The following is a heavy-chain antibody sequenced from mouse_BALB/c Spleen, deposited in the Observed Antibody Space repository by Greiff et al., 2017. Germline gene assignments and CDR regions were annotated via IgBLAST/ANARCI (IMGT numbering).Heavy chain of an antibody. D-gene: IGHD2-4*01. V-gene: IGHV5-6-5*01. CDR1: GFTFSSYA. CDR3: ARVQGYDYDYYAMDY. Sequence: EVQGVESGGGLVKPGGSLKLSCAASGFTFSSYAMSWVRQTPEKRLEWVASISSGGSTYYPDSVKGRFTISRDNARNILYLQMSSLRSEDTAMYYCARVQGYDYDYYAMDYWGQGTSVTVSS. J-gene: IGHJ4*01. CDR2: ISSGGST.